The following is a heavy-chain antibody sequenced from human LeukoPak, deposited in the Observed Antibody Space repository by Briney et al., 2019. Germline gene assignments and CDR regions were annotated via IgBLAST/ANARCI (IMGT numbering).Heavy chain of an antibody. V-gene: IGHV1-8*01. J-gene: IGHJ4*02. CDR2: MNPNSGNT. CDR3: ARRMAAAGTGDY. CDR1: GYTFTIYD. D-gene: IGHD6-13*01. Sequence: ASVTVSCKASGYTFTIYDINWVRQATGQGLEWMGWMNPNSGNTGYAQKFQGRVTMTRNTSISTAYMELSSLRSEDTAVYYCARRMAAAGTGDYWGQGTLVTVSS.